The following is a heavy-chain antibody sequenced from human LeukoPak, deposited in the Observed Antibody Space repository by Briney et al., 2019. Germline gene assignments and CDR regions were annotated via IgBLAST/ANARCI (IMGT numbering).Heavy chain of an antibody. CDR2: IIPIFGTA. J-gene: IGHJ4*02. Sequence: ASVKVSCKASGGTFSSYAISWVRQAPGQGLEWMGGIIPIFGTANYAQKFQGRVTITADESTSTAYMELSSLRSEDTAVYYCARDYPTFGVVSIFDYWGQGTLVSVSS. D-gene: IGHD3-3*01. CDR3: ARDYPTFGVVSIFDY. V-gene: IGHV1-69*13. CDR1: GGTFSSYA.